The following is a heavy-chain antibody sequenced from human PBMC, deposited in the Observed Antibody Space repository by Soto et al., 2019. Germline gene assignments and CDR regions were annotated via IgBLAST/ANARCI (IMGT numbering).Heavy chain of an antibody. J-gene: IGHJ4*02. CDR3: ARANWFFAY. CDR2: IYYSGST. Sequence: QVQLQESGPGLVKPSETLSLTCTVSGGSINNHYWSWIRQPPGQGLEWIGYIYYSGSTNYNPSLKSRVTMSVDTSKNQFSLKLSSLTAADPAIYYCARANWFFAYWGQGTLVTVSS. D-gene: IGHD7-27*01. CDR1: GGSINNHY. V-gene: IGHV4-59*11.